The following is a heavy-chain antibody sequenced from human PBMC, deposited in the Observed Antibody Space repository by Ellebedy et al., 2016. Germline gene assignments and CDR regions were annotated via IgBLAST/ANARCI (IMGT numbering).Heavy chain of an antibody. D-gene: IGHD3/OR15-3a*01. J-gene: IGHJ4*02. CDR1: GFTFDDYA. V-gene: IGHV3-9*01. CDR3: VSFGSGY. CDR2: ISWNSDSI. Sequence: SLKISXAASGFTFDDYAMHWVRQAPGRGLEWVSGISWNSDSIAYADSVKGRFTISRDYAKNSLYLQMNSLRAEDTALYYCVSFGSGYWGQGTLVTVSS.